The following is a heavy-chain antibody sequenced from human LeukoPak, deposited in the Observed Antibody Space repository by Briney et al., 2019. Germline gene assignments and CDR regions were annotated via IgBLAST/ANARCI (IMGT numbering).Heavy chain of an antibody. D-gene: IGHD3-22*01. V-gene: IGHV1-69-2*01. CDR2: VDPGHGKT. CDR1: GYTFTDYY. J-gene: IGHJ5*02. Sequence: GATVKISCKASGYTFTDYYIHWVQQAPGKGLEWLGRVDPGHGKTIYAEKFQGRVTITADTSTDTAYMELNSLRSEETAVYYCATVPRITMVVVLIPQLQFDPWGQGTLVTVSS. CDR3: ATVPRITMVVVLIPQLQFDP.